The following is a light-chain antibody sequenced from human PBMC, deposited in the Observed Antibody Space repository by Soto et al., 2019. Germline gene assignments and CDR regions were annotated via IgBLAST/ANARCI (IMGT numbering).Light chain of an antibody. V-gene: IGKV1D-12*01. J-gene: IGKJ1*01. Sequence: DIQMTKSPFSVSASVGDRVTITCRASQDIGGWLAWYQQKPGRAPKLLIYASSILKSGVPSRFSGSESGTDFTLTIASLQPDDFATYYCQQANGFPWTFGQGTKV. CDR2: ASS. CDR1: QDIGGW. CDR3: QQANGFPWT.